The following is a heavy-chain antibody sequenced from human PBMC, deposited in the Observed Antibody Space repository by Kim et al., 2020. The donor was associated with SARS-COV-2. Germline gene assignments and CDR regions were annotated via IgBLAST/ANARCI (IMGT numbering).Heavy chain of an antibody. CDR3: AKDREVRGAQGGDYYGM. J-gene: IGHJ6*01. CDR2: ISYDGSNK. D-gene: IGHD3-10*01. CDR1: GFTFSSYG. V-gene: IGHV3-30*18. Sequence: GGSLRLSCAASGFTFSSYGMHWVRQAPGKGLEWVAVISYDGSNKYYADSVKGRFTISRDTSKNTLYLQMNSLRAEDTAVYYCAKDREVRGAQGGDYYGM.